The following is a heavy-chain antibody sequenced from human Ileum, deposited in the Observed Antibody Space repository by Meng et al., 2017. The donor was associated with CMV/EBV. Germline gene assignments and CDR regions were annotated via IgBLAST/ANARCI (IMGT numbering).Heavy chain of an antibody. J-gene: IGHJ4*02. D-gene: IGHD6-19*01. V-gene: IGHV4-30-4*01. CDR1: GDSLSTGDYY. Sequence: QGQLQESGPGLVEPSHALSLTCTVSGDSLSTGDYYWSWIRQPPGKGPEWIGYIYYSGSTLYNPSLKSPVTISLDKSKNQFSLRLRSVTAADTAVYFCAREGGGWYFDSWGQGTLVTVSS. CDR2: IYYSGST. CDR3: AREGGGWYFDS.